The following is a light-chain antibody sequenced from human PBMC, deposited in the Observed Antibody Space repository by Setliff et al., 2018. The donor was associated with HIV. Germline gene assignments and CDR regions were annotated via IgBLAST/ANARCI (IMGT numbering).Light chain of an antibody. V-gene: IGLV1-40*01. CDR1: SSNIGAGYD. CDR3: QSFDSSLSAPYV. CDR2: GNS. J-gene: IGLJ1*01. Sequence: QSVLTQPPSVPGAPGQRVTISCTGSSSNIGAGYDVHWYQQLPGAPPKLLIYGNSNRPSGVPDRFSGSESGTSASLAITGLQTEDEAYYYCQSFDSSLSAPYVFGTGTKVTVL.